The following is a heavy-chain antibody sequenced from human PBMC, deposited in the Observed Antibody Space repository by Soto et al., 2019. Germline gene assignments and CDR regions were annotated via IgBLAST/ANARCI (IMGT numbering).Heavy chain of an antibody. V-gene: IGHV5-10-1*01. D-gene: IGHD2-2*01. CDR3: TRRASSSFYHFDF. CDR2: IDPSDSYV. J-gene: IGHJ4*02. Sequence: GESLKISCQASGYIFTAYWITWVRQMPGKGLEWMATIDPSDSYVDYSPSFRGHVTFSVDRSITTAYLQWNSLKASDSAMYFCTRRASSSFYHFDFWGQGALVTVSS. CDR1: GYIFTAYW.